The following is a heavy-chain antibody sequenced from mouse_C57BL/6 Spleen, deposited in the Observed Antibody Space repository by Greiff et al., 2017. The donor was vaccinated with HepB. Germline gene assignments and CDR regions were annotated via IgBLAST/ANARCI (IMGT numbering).Heavy chain of an antibody. CDR3: AKIAPGSSYAMDY. D-gene: IGHD1-1*01. CDR2: IWRGGST. CDR1: GFSLTSYG. V-gene: IGHV2-5*01. Sequence: QVQLKESGPGLVQPSQSLSITCTVSGFSLTSYGVHWVRQSPGKGLEWLGVIWRGGSTDYNAAFLSRLSITKDNSKSQVFFKMNRLQADDTAIYYCAKIAPGSSYAMDYWGQGTSVTVSS. J-gene: IGHJ4*01.